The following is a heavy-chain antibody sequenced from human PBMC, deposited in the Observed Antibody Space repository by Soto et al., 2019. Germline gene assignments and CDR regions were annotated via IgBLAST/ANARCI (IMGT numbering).Heavy chain of an antibody. CDR1: GFTFYAYA. V-gene: IGHV3-23*01. Sequence: GGSLRLSXTASGFTFYAYAMSWVRQAPGKGLEWVSGITDTGVSTYYADSVKGRFTISRDNSKNTLYLQMNSLRAEDTAVYYCARGPPVVTFLFEHWGQGALVTVSS. CDR2: ITDTGVST. CDR3: ARGPPVVTFLFEH. J-gene: IGHJ4*02. D-gene: IGHD2-21*02.